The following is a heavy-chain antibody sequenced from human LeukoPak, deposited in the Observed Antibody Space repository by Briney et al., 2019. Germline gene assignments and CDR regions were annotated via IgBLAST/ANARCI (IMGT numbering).Heavy chain of an antibody. CDR2: LYYIVST. J-gene: IGHJ6*02. CDR3: ARDHSSSWVYYYYGMDV. CDR1: GGPLSRYY. Sequence: KPSETLSLTCTVSGGPLSRYYWSWIPQPPGKGVEWIGYLYYIVSTKHTPSLKSRLTISVDPSKNQFSLKLSSVTAADTAVYYWARDHSSSWVYYYYGMDVWGQGTTVTVSS. V-gene: IGHV4-59*01. D-gene: IGHD6-13*01.